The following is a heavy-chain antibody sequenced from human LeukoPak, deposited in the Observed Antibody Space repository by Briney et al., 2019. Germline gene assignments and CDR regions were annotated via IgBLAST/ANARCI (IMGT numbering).Heavy chain of an antibody. CDR1: GGTFSSYA. V-gene: IGHV1-69*06. CDR3: ARLPNYGSGIDWFDP. J-gene: IGHJ5*02. CDR2: IIPIFGTA. D-gene: IGHD3-10*01. Sequence: SVKVSCKASGGTFSSYAIIWVRQAPGQGLEWMGRIIPIFGTANYAQKFQGRVTITADKSTSTAYMELSSLRSEDTAVYYCARLPNYGSGIDWFDPWGQGTLVTVSS.